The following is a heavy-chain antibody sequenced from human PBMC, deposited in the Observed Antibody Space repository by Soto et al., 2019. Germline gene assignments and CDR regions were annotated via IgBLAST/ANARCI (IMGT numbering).Heavy chain of an antibody. D-gene: IGHD3-10*01. CDR1: GFTFSSYA. V-gene: IGHV3-23*01. CDR3: ETTTIGLWFGEFFDMEV. J-gene: IGHJ6*02. Sequence: PGGSLRLSCAASGFTFSSYAMRWVRQAPGKALEGVSATSGSGGTTYNADSVKGRFTISRDNSKNTLYLQMNSLRAEDPAVYYFETTTIGLWFGEFFDMEVWGLGNTVNVSS. CDR2: TSGSGGTT.